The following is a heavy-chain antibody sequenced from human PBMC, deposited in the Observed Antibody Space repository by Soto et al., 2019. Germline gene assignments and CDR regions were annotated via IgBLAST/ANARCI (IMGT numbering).Heavy chain of an antibody. D-gene: IGHD3-3*01. CDR1: GGTFSSYT. J-gene: IGHJ6*02. CDR3: ASFTSMGMDV. V-gene: IGHV1-69*02. Sequence: SGKVSCKASGGTFSSYTISSVRQAPGQGLEWMGRIIPILGIANYAQKFQGRVTITADKSTSTAYMELSSLRSEDTAVYYCASFTSMGMDVWGQGTTVTVSS. CDR2: IIPILGIA.